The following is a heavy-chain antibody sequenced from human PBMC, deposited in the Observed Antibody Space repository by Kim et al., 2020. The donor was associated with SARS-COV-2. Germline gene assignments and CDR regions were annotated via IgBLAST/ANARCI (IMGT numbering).Heavy chain of an antibody. CDR3: ARVGSRYDAVTGYHGH. D-gene: IGHD3-9*01. J-gene: IGHJ4*02. CDR2: IYDGNES. V-gene: IGHV3-53*01. CDR1: GFTATINY. Sequence: LSLTCAVSGFTATINYMSWVRQAPGKGLEWVAIIYDGNESYYADSVKGRFSISRDSSENTLFLQMNRLRGEDTATYYCARVGSRYDAVTGYHGHWGQGTQVTVSS.